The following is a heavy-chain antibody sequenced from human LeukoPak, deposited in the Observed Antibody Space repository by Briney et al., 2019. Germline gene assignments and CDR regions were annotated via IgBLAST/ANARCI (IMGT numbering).Heavy chain of an antibody. CDR3: ARRLYCSSTSCNRENNWFDP. Sequence: GGSLRRSCAASGFTFSSYSMNWVRQAPGKGLEWVSSISSSSSYIYYADSVKGRFTISRDNAKNSLYLQMNSLRAEDTAVYYCARRLYCSSTSCNRENNWFDPWGQGTLVTVSS. J-gene: IGHJ5*02. CDR2: ISSSSSYI. V-gene: IGHV3-21*01. CDR1: GFTFSSYS. D-gene: IGHD2-2*01.